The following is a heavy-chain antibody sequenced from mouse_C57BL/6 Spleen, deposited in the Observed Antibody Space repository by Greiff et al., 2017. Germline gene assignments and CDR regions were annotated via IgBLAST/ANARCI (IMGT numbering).Heavy chain of an antibody. D-gene: IGHD1-1*01. V-gene: IGHV1-39*01. J-gene: IGHJ4*01. CDR1: GYSFTDYN. Sequence: LQESGPELVKPGASVKISCKASGYSFTDYNMNWVKQSNGKSLEWIGVINPNYGTTSYNQKFKGKATLTVDQSSSTAYMQLNSLTSEDSAVYYCARGRYGSLYYAMDYWGQGTSVTVSS. CDR3: ARGRYGSLYYAMDY. CDR2: INPNYGTT.